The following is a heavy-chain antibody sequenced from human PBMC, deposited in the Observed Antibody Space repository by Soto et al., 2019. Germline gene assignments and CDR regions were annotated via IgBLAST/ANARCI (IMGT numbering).Heavy chain of an antibody. Sequence: EVQLVESGGGLVQPGGSLGLSCVVAGFSLSSYWMSWVRQVPGKGLEWVASIKRDGSEKKYVDSVKGRFTISRDTGKNSLYLQMSSPSAEDTGIYFCARPVTSLVGTSGFDCWGQGTLVTISS. CDR3: ARPVTSLVGTSGFDC. D-gene: IGHD3-10*01. CDR2: IKRDGSEK. V-gene: IGHV3-7*01. CDR1: GFSLSSYW. J-gene: IGHJ4*02.